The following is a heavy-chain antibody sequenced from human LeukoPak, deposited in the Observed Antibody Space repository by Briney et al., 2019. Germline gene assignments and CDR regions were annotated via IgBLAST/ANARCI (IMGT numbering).Heavy chain of an antibody. CDR1: GFTFSNYG. CDR3: AKDLLPPYYYDSSGYLGGLNAFDI. CDR2: ISYDGSNK. J-gene: IGHJ3*02. D-gene: IGHD3-22*01. V-gene: IGHV3-30*18. Sequence: GGSLRLSCAASGFTFSNYGMHWVRQAPGKGLEWVAVISYDGSNKYYADSVKGRFTISRDNSENTLYLQMNSLRAEDTAVYYCAKDLLPPYYYDSSGYLGGLNAFDIWGQGTMVTVSS.